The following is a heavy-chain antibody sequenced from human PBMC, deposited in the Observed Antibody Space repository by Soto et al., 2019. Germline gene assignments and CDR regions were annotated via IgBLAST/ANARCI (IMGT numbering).Heavy chain of an antibody. D-gene: IGHD3-10*01. V-gene: IGHV3-48*01. CDR1: GLTFSSYS. Sequence: GGSQRLSCAASGLTFSSYSMNWVRQAPGKGQERVSYISSSSSTIYYADSVKGRFTISRDNAKNALYLQMNSLRAEDTAVYYCAVRRGITMVRGWTNHIDYWGQGTLVTVSS. J-gene: IGHJ4*02. CDR3: AVRRGITMVRGWTNHIDY. CDR2: ISSSSSTI.